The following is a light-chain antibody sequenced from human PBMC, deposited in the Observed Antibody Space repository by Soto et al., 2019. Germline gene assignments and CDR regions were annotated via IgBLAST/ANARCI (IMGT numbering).Light chain of an antibody. CDR3: WSNAGGHVV. Sequence: QSALTQPRSVSGSPGQSVTISCTGTTSDVGGSNYVSWYQQHPGKAPKLLLYDVSKRPSGVPDRFSGSKSGNTASLTISGLQAEDEADYHCWSNAGGHVVFGGGTKVTVL. V-gene: IGLV2-11*01. CDR2: DVS. CDR1: TSDVGGSNY. J-gene: IGLJ2*01.